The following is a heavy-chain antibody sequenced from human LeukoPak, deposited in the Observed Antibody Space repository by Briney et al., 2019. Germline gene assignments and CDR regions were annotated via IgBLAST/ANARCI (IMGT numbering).Heavy chain of an antibody. Sequence: GGSLRLSCAASGSTFSDYYMSWIRQAPGKGLEWVSYISSSGSTIYYADSVKGRFTISRDNAKNSLYLQMNSLRAEDTAVYYCASAGRYSYGATWVDYWGQGTLVTVSS. CDR3: ASAGRYSYGATWVDY. J-gene: IGHJ4*02. D-gene: IGHD5-18*01. CDR1: GSTFSDYY. V-gene: IGHV3-11*01. CDR2: ISSSGSTI.